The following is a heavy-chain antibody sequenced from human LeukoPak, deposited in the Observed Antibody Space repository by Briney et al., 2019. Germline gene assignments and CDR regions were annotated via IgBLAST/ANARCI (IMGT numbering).Heavy chain of an antibody. CDR2: IYYSGST. D-gene: IGHD5-18*01. Sequence: SETLSLTCTVSGGSISSSSYYWGWIRQPPGKGLVWIGSIYYSGSTYYNPSLKSRVTISVDTSKNQFSLKLSSVTAADTAVYYCARDLRYSYGYGVFDPWGQGTLVPVSS. J-gene: IGHJ5*02. V-gene: IGHV4-39*07. CDR3: ARDLRYSYGYGVFDP. CDR1: GGSISSSSYY.